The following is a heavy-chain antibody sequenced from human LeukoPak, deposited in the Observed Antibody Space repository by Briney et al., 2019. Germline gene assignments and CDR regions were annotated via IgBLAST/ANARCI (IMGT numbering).Heavy chain of an antibody. V-gene: IGHV4-34*01. Sequence: SETLSLTCAVYGGSFSGYYWSWIRQPPGKGLEWIGEINHSGSTNYNPSLKGRVTVSVDTSKNQFSLKLSSVTAADTAVYYCARFPGGAEYRHYYYMDVWGTGTTVTVSS. CDR3: ARFPGGAEYRHYYYMDV. D-gene: IGHD1-14*01. CDR1: GGSFSGYY. CDR2: INHSGST. J-gene: IGHJ6*03.